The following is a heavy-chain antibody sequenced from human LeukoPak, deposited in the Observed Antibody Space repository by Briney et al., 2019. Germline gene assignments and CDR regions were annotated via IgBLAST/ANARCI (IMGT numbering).Heavy chain of an antibody. V-gene: IGHV4-59*01. J-gene: IGHJ5*02. CDR1: GGSISSYY. D-gene: IGHD3-10*01. CDR3: ARGDVLLWFGEFSNWFDP. Sequence: PSETLSLTCTVSGGSISSYYWSWIRQPPGKGLEWIGYIYYSGSTNYNPSLKSRVTISVDTSKNQFSLKLSSVTAADTAVYYCARGDVLLWFGEFSNWFDPWGQGTLVTVSS. CDR2: IYYSGST.